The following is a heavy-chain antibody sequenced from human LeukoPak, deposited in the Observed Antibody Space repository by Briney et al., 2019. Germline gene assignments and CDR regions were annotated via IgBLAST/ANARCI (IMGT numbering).Heavy chain of an antibody. Sequence: GGSLRLSCAASGFTFSRYSMTWVRQAPGKGLEWVSSISSGGGYIFYADSLRGRFTISRDNAKKSLSLQMSSLRAEDTAVYYCAKTYYATDGLDGFDVWGQGTMVTVSS. CDR2: ISSGGGYI. J-gene: IGHJ3*01. D-gene: IGHD3-10*01. CDR3: AKTYYATDGLDGFDV. V-gene: IGHV3-21*01. CDR1: GFTFSRYS.